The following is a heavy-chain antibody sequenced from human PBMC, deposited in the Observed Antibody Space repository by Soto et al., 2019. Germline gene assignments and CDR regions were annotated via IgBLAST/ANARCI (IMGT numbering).Heavy chain of an antibody. J-gene: IGHJ6*02. CDR2: IVVGSCNT. CDR3: AAGHEQKLVWVNYYGMVV. Sequence: QMQLVQSGPEVKKPGTSVKVSCKASGFTFTSSAVPWVRQARGQRLEWIGWIVVGSCNTNYSQKFQQRGTITRDMSTSPAFMELSSLRSEETAVYYCAAGHEQKLVWVNYYGMVVWGQGTTVTVSS. V-gene: IGHV1-58*01. CDR1: GFTFTSSA. D-gene: IGHD6-13*01.